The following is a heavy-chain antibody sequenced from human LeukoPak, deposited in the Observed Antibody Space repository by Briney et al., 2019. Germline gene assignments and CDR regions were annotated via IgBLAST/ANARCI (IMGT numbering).Heavy chain of an antibody. CDR1: GYTFTSYG. Sequence: GASVKVSCKASGYTFTSYGISWVRQAPGQGLEWMGWISAYNGNTNYAQKLQGRVTMTTDTSTSTAYMELRSLRSDDTAVYYCARDLSPIAVAGTGGGYWGQGTLVTVSS. CDR2: ISAYNGNT. J-gene: IGHJ4*02. V-gene: IGHV1-18*01. CDR3: ARDLSPIAVAGTGGGY. D-gene: IGHD6-19*01.